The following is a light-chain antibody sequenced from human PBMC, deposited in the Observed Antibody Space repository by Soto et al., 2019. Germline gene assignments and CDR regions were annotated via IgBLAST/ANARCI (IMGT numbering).Light chain of an antibody. CDR2: GVS. J-gene: IGKJ3*01. V-gene: IGKV3-20*01. CDR1: QSVSYNC. CDR3: QQYGDSPFT. Sequence: EIVLTQSPGTLSFSPGERVTLTCRASQSVSYNCLAWYQQKPGQAPRLLIYGVSSRATGIPDRFSGSGSGTDFTLTISRLEPEDFAVYYCQQYGDSPFTFGPGTKVDLK.